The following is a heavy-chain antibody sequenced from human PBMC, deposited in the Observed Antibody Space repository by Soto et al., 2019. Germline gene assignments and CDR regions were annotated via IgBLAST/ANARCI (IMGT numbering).Heavy chain of an antibody. Sequence: PSETLSLTCTVSGASISSYSCRWIRQPPGKGLEWIGYIYYSGSTNYHPSLNSRVTISVDTSKNQLSLKLSSVTAADTAVYYCARGWYSYGYGPSYYFDYWGQGTLVTVSS. D-gene: IGHD5-18*01. CDR3: ARGWYSYGYGPSYYFDY. CDR1: GASISSYS. CDR2: IYYSGST. J-gene: IGHJ4*02. V-gene: IGHV4-59*01.